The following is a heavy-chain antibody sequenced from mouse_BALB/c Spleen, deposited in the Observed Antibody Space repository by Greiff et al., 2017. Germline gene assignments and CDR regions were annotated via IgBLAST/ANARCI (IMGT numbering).Heavy chain of an antibody. Sequence: QVQLQQSGPGLVQPSQSLSITCTVSGFSLTSYGVHWVRQSPGKGLEWLGVIWSGGSTDYNAAFISRLTISKDNSKSQVFFKMNSLQADDTAIYYCAKGAYYRSPYYYAMDYWGQGTSVTVSS. D-gene: IGHD2-14*01. V-gene: IGHV2-4*01. CDR1: GFSLTSYG. CDR3: AKGAYYRSPYYYAMDY. J-gene: IGHJ4*01. CDR2: IWSGGST.